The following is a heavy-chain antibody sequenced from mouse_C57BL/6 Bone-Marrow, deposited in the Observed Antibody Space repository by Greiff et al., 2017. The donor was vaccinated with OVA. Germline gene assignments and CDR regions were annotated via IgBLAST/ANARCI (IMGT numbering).Heavy chain of an antibody. CDR2: IWSGGST. J-gene: IGHJ2*01. V-gene: IGHV2-2*01. CDR3: ARMVFDGYYGSPYYFDY. Sequence: VQLQQSGTGLVQPSQSLSITCTVSGFSLTSYGVHWVRQSPGKGLEWLGVIWSGGSTDYNAAFISRLSISKDNSKSHVFFKMNSLQADYTAIYYCARMVFDGYYGSPYYFDYWGQGTTLTVSS. D-gene: IGHD1-1*01. CDR1: GFSLTSYG.